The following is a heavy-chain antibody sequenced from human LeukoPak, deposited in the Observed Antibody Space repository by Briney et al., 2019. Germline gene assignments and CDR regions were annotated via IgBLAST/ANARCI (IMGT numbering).Heavy chain of an antibody. Sequence: SETLSLTCAVYGGSISGYYWSCIRQPPGKGLEWIGHIYHSGSTNYNPSLKSRVTMSVDTSKNQFSLKLSSVTAADTAVYYCAGDVVVVAATSGPYYYYYMDVWGKGTTVTVSS. CDR3: AGDVVVVAATSGPYYYYYMDV. D-gene: IGHD2-15*01. J-gene: IGHJ6*03. CDR1: GGSISGYY. CDR2: IYHSGST. V-gene: IGHV4-59*12.